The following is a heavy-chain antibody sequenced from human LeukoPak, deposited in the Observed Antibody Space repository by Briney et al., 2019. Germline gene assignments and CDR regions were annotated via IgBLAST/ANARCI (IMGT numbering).Heavy chain of an antibody. CDR3: AKGSGGYLAYFDY. Sequence: GRSLRLSCAASGFTFSSYGMHWVRQAPGKGLEWVAVISYDGSNKCYADSVKGRFTISRDNSKNTLYLQMNSLRAEDTAVYYCAKGSGGYLAYFDYWGQGTLVTVSS. J-gene: IGHJ4*02. V-gene: IGHV3-30*18. CDR1: GFTFSSYG. CDR2: ISYDGSNK. D-gene: IGHD5-18*01.